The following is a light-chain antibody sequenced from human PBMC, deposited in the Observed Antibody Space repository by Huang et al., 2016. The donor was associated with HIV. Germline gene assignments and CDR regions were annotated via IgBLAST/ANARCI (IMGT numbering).Light chain of an antibody. V-gene: IGKV3-15*01. J-gene: IGKJ5*01. CDR1: QSVSSN. CDR3: QQYNNWPPLIT. CDR2: GAS. Sequence: EIVMTQSPATLSVSLGERATLSCRASQSVSSNLAWYQQKPGQAPRLLIYGASTRATGIPARFSGSGSGTEFTLTISSLQSEDFAVYYCQQYNNWPPLITFGQGTRLEIK.